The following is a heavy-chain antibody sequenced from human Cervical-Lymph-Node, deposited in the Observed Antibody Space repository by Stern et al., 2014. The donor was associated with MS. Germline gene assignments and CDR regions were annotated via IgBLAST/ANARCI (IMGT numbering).Heavy chain of an antibody. Sequence: VQLEESGGGLVQPGGSLRLSCAASGFTFSSHWMHWVRQAPGKGLVWVSRIYGDGSSTKYADSVKGRFTISRDNAKSTLYLQMNSLRAEDSAVYYCARDAWPAASGPLIDYWGRGTLVTVSS. CDR2: IYGDGSST. CDR3: ARDAWPAASGPLIDY. V-gene: IGHV3-74*03. D-gene: IGHD6-13*01. J-gene: IGHJ4*02. CDR1: GFTFSSHW.